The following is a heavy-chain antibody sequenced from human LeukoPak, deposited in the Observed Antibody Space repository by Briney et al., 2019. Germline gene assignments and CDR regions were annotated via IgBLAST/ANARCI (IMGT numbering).Heavy chain of an antibody. CDR2: IRYDGSNK. Sequence: GGSLRLSCAASGFTFSSYGMHWVRQAPGKGLEWVAFIRYDGSNKYYADSVKGRFTISRDNSKNTLYLQMNSLRAEDTAVYYCARRAGAYSHPYDYWGRGTLVTVSS. CDR1: GFTFSSYG. J-gene: IGHJ4*02. D-gene: IGHD4/OR15-4a*01. V-gene: IGHV3-30*02. CDR3: ARRAGAYSHPYDY.